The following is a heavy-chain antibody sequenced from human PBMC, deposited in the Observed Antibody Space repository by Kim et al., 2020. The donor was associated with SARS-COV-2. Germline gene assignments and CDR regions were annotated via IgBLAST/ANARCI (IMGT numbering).Heavy chain of an antibody. D-gene: IGHD3-16*02. J-gene: IGHJ5*02. CDR2: ISHSGST. Sequence: SETLSLTCAVSGGSISSANWWNWVRQPPGKGLEWIGEISHSGSTNYNPSLKNRVTISIDKSKNQFSLRLSSVTAADTAVYYFSRCPVVISSFWFDSWGQG. V-gene: IGHV4-4*02. CDR1: GGSISSANW. CDR3: SRCPVVISSFWFDS.